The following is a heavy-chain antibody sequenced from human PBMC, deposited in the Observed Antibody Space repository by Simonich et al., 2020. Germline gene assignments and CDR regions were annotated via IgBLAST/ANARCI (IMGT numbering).Heavy chain of an antibody. J-gene: IGHJ4*02. D-gene: IGHD2-15*01. CDR2: ISAYNGNT. Sequence: QVQLVQSGAEVKKPGASVKVSCKDSGYTFTRYGISWVRQAPGQGLVWMGWISAYNGNTNYAQKLQGRVTMTKDTSTSTAYMELRSLRSDDTAVYYCARASRGTWWYYYFDYWGQGTLVTVSS. V-gene: IGHV1-18*01. CDR3: ARASRGTWWYYYFDY. CDR1: GYTFTRYG.